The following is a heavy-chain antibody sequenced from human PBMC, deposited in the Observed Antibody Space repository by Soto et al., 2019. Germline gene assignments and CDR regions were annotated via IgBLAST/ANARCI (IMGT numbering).Heavy chain of an antibody. D-gene: IGHD3-10*01. J-gene: IGHJ6*02. CDR2: IIPIFGTA. Sequence: SVKVSCKASGGTFSSYAISWVRQAPGQGLEWMGGIIPIFGTANYAQKFQGRVTITAXXXXSXXXMXLXXLRXEGTAVYYCARSRGGNFRYGMDVWGQGTTVTVSS. V-gene: IGHV1-69*13. CDR1: GGTFSSYA. CDR3: ARSRGGNFRYGMDV.